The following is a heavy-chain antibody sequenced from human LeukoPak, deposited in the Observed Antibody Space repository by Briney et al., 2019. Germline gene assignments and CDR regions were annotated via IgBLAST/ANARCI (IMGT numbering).Heavy chain of an antibody. CDR2: IRYDGGEQ. J-gene: IGHJ4*02. V-gene: IGHV3-30*02. CDR3: TKESSPGDY. CDR1: GFTFSSYS. Sequence: PGGSLRLSCAASGFTFSSYSMNWVRQAPGKGLEWVAFIRYDGGEQCYADSVKGRFTTSRDNSKDTLYLQMNSLRPEDTAVYYCTKESSPGDYWGQGTLVTVSS. D-gene: IGHD6-6*01.